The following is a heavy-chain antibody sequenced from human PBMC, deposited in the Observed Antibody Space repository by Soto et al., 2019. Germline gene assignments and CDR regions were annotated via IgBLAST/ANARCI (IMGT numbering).Heavy chain of an antibody. CDR1: GFTFSNYP. CDR2: ISYDGSNK. V-gene: IGHV3-30-3*01. D-gene: IGHD2-21*01. CDR3: ARTGTQYIVETDVPQPYVDY. Sequence: QVQLVESGGDVVQPGRSLRLSCAASGFTFSNYPMHWVRQAPGKGLEWVALISYDGSNKYYADSVKGRFTISRDNSKKTLYLQMNSLRAEDTAVYSCARTGTQYIVETDVPQPYVDYWGQGTLVTVSP. J-gene: IGHJ4*02.